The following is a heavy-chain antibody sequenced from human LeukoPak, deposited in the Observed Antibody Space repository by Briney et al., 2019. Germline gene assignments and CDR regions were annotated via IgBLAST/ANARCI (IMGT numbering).Heavy chain of an antibody. V-gene: IGHV5-51*01. CDR2: IYPGDSDT. J-gene: IGHJ4*02. CDR3: ARPGSYSSGWYPVDY. CDR1: GYSFTSYW. D-gene: IGHD6-19*01. Sequence: GESLKISCKGSGYSFTSYWIGWVRQMPGKGLEWMGIIYPGDSDTRYSPSFQGQVTISADKSISTAYPQWSSLKASDTAMYYCARPGSYSSGWYPVDYWGQGTLVTVSS.